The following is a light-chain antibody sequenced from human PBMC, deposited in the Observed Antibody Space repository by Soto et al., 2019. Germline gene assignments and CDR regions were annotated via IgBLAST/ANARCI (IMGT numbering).Light chain of an antibody. CDR3: QQRGNWFT. CDR2: DAS. V-gene: IGKV3-11*01. CDR1: QSVGSS. J-gene: IGKJ2*01. Sequence: EIVLTQSPATLSLSPGERATLSCRASQSVGSSLTWYQQKPGQAPRLLIFDASNRATGIPARFSGSGSGTDFTLPISSLEPEDFAVYYCQQRGNWFTFGQGTKLEIK.